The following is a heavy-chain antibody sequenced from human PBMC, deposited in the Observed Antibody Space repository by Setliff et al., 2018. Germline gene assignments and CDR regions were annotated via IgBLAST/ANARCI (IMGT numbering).Heavy chain of an antibody. V-gene: IGHV4-59*01. Sequence: LSLTCTVSGGSISSYYWSWIRQPPGKGLEWIGYIYYSGSTNYNPSLKSRVTISVDTSKNQFSLKLSSVTAADTAVYYCASQGSRGYDFFDYWGQGTLVTVSS. CDR2: IYYSGST. CDR1: GGSISSYY. J-gene: IGHJ4*02. D-gene: IGHD5-12*01. CDR3: ASQGSRGYDFFDY.